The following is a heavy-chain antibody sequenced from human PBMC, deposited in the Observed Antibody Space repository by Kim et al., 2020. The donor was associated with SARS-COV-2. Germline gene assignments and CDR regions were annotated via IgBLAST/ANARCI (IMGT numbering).Heavy chain of an antibody. V-gene: IGHV1-3*01. CDR3: VSLRLHAANWFDP. D-gene: IGHD3-16*01. J-gene: IGHJ5*02. CDR2: INAGDGDT. Sequence: ASVKVSCKASGYAFSSYDIHWVRQVSGQKFEWMGWINAGDGDTKYSQRFQDRVTISRDTSENTAFMELRSLGSQETAVTYFVSLRLHAANWFDPWGQGTLVTVS. CDR1: GYAFSSYD.